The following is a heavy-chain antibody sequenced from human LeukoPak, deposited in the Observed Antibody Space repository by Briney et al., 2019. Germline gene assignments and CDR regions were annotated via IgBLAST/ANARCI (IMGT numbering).Heavy chain of an antibody. CDR3: TRFAYYGSGSQVADY. J-gene: IGHJ4*02. V-gene: IGHV3-11*04. CDR1: GFTFSDYY. CDR2: ISSSGSTI. Sequence: GGSLRLSCAASGFTFSDYYMSWIRQAPGKGLEWVSYISSSGSTIYYADSVKGRFTISRDNAKNSLYLQINSLRAEDTAVYYCTRFAYYGSGSQVADYWGQGTLVTVSS. D-gene: IGHD3-10*01.